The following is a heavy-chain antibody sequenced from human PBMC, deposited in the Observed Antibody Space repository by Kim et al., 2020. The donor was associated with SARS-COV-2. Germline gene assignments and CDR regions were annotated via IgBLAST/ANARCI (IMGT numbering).Heavy chain of an antibody. CDR2: T. V-gene: IGHV4-4*06. D-gene: IGHD1-26*01. J-gene: IGHJ6*03. Sequence: TNSHPSRQSRVTMSVDTSKNQFSLKLSSVTAADTAVYYCAREIVYYYMDVWGKGTTVTVSS. CDR3: AREIVYYYMDV.